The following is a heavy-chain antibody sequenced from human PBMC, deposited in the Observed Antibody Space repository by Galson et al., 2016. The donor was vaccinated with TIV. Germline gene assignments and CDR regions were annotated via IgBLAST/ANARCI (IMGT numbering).Heavy chain of an antibody. Sequence: SETLSLTCTVSGGSISSTSYYWGWIRQPPGKGLEWIGNIYYSGSAYYNPSLKSRVTISVDTSKNQFSLKLSSVTAADTAVYYCATYCSRTTCLFDPCGQGSLVTVSS. CDR1: GGSISSTSYY. V-gene: IGHV4-39*01. CDR2: IYYSGSA. CDR3: ATYCSRTTCLFDP. D-gene: IGHD2-2*01. J-gene: IGHJ5*02.